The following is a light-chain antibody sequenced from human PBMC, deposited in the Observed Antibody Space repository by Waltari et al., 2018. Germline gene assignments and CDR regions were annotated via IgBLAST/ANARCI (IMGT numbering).Light chain of an antibody. V-gene: IGLV1-51*02. CDR2: ENT. CDR3: GTWDSSLSGAV. CDR1: RSNIGTNY. Sequence: QSVLTQPPSVSAAPGQRVTLPCPRGRSNIGTNYVSWYRQFPGTAPKLLIYENTERPSGIPGRFSGSKSGTSATLDITGLQAGDEADYYCGTWDSSLSGAVFGGGTHLTVL. J-gene: IGLJ7*01.